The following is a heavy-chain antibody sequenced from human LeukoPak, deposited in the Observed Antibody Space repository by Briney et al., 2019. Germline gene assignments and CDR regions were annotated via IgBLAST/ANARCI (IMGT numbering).Heavy chain of an antibody. D-gene: IGHD6-19*01. CDR1: GGSISSSSYY. Sequence: PSETLSLTCTVSGGSISSSSYYWGWIRQPPGKGLEWIGSIYYSGSTYYNPSLKSRVTISVDTSKNQFSLRLSSVTAADTAMYYCVKSGGYGLIDYWGQGTLVTVSS. CDR2: IYYSGST. CDR3: VKSGGYGLIDY. V-gene: IGHV4-39*01. J-gene: IGHJ4*02.